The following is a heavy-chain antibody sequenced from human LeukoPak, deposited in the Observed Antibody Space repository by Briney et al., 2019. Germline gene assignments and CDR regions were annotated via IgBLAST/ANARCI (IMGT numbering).Heavy chain of an antibody. J-gene: IGHJ3*02. CDR1: GYTFTGYY. CDR3: ARDRGYSYGYGAFDI. Sequence: GASVKVSCKASGYTFTGYYMHWVRQAPGQGLEWMGWINPNSGGTNYAQKFQGRVTMTGDTSISTAYMELSRLRSDGTAVYYCARDRGYSYGYGAFDIWGQGTMVTVSS. D-gene: IGHD5-18*01. V-gene: IGHV1-2*02. CDR2: INPNSGGT.